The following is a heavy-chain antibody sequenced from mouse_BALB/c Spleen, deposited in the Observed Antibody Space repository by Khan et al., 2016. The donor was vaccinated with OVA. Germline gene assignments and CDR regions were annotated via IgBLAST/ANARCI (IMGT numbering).Heavy chain of an antibody. CDR1: GFTFSSNT. V-gene: IGHV5-12-2*01. J-gene: IGHJ4*01. CDR3: ARVPTCINTALDY. D-gene: IGHD1-2*01. CDR2: ITNGGGST. Sequence: EVELVESGGGLVQPGGSLKLSCAASGFTFSSNTMSWVRQTPEKRLEWVAYITNGGGSTYYPDTVKGRFTISRDNAKNTLYLQMSSLKSEETAMYYCARVPTCINTALDYWGQGTSVTVSS.